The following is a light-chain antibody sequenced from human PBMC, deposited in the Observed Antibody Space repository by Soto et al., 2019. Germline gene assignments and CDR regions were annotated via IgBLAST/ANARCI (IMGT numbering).Light chain of an antibody. J-gene: IGKJ1*01. V-gene: IGKV3-15*01. CDR2: GAS. CDR1: QSVSRN. Sequence: EIVLTQSPATLSVSPGERATLSCRASQSVSRNLAWYQQKPGQAPRLLIYGASTMATGIPAKFSGSGSGTEFTLTIRSLQSEDVAVYYCQQYNNWPRTFGQGTKVEIK. CDR3: QQYNNWPRT.